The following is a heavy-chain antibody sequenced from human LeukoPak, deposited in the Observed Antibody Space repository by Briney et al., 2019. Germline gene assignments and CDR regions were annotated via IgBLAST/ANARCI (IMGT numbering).Heavy chain of an antibody. CDR3: ARDIPAAGLFFDY. CDR2: ISYRGAI. V-gene: IGHV3-11*04. J-gene: IGHJ4*02. CDR1: GFTFSDFY. Sequence: KAGGSLRLSCAASGFTFSDFYMGWIRQAPGKGLEWVSYISYRGAIYYADSVQGRFTISRDNARNSLYLQMNSLRAEDTAVYYCARDIPAAGLFFDYWGQGTLVTVSS. D-gene: IGHD6-13*01.